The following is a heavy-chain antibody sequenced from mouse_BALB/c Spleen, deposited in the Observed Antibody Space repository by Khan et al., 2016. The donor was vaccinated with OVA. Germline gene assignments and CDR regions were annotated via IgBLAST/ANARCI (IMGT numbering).Heavy chain of an antibody. D-gene: IGHD1-1*01. Sequence: QLQQSGAELVKAGASVKMSCKASGYTFTSYWMHWVKQRLGQGLEWFAETNPTNGRTYYNEKFKSKATLTVDKSSSTAYMLLSGPTFEDSAVYYCARIKKIVATYFDYWGQGTTLTVSS. CDR2: TNPTNGRT. J-gene: IGHJ2*01. CDR1: GYTFTSYW. V-gene: IGHV1S81*02. CDR3: ARIKKIVATYFDY.